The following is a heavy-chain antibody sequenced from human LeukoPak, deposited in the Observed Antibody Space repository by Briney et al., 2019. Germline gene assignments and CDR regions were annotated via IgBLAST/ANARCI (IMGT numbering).Heavy chain of an antibody. Sequence: PSETLSLTCTVSGGSIRSSSYYWGWIRQPPGKGLEWIGSIYYSGSTYYNPSLKSRVSISVDTPKNQFSLKLSSVTAADTAVYYCANIASRFYSDSGSYNGGIFYFDYWGQGTLVTVSS. CDR1: GGSIRSSSYY. J-gene: IGHJ4*02. D-gene: IGHD3-10*01. CDR3: ANIASRFYSDSGSYNGGIFYFDY. CDR2: IYYSGST. V-gene: IGHV4-39*01.